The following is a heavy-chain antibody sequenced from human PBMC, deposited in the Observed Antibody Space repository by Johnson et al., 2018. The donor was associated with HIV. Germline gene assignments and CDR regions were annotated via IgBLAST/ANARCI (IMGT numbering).Heavy chain of an antibody. CDR3: AGGKYCSSSRCFDACDV. Sequence: VQLVESGGGLVQPGGSLRLSCAASGFSVSTYYMSWVRQAPGRGLEWVSVLFSGGSTYYADSVKGRFTISRDNSKNTLYLQMNSLRAEDTALYYCAGGKYCSSSRCFDACDVWGQGTMVTVSS. CDR2: LFSGGST. J-gene: IGHJ3*01. V-gene: IGHV3-66*01. D-gene: IGHD2-2*01. CDR1: GFSVSTYY.